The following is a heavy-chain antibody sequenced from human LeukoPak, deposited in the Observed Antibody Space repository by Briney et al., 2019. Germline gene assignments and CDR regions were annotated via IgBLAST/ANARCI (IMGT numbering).Heavy chain of an antibody. CDR3: ARSSAYSSSWYHYYYGMDV. V-gene: IGHV1-2*02. CDR2: INPNSGGT. CDR1: GYTFTGYY. J-gene: IGHJ6*02. D-gene: IGHD6-13*01. Sequence: ASVKVSCKASGYTFTGYYMHWVRQAPGQGLEWMGWINPNSGGTNYAQKFQGRVTMTRDTSISTAYMELSRLRSDDTAVYYCARSSAYSSSWYHYYYGMDVWGQGTTVTVSS.